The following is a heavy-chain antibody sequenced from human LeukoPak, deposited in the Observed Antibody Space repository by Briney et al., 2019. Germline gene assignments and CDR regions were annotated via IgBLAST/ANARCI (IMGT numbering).Heavy chain of an antibody. J-gene: IGHJ3*02. CDR2: ISWNSGSI. V-gene: IGHV3-9*03. CDR3: AKDILSLGNVAEGAFDI. Sequence: GGSLRLSCAASGFTFDDYAMHWVRQAPGKGLEWVSGISWNSGSIGYADSVKGRFTISRDNAKNSLYLQMNSLRAEDMALYYCAKDILSLGNVAEGAFDIWGQGTMVTVSS. CDR1: GFTFDDYA. D-gene: IGHD2/OR15-2a*01.